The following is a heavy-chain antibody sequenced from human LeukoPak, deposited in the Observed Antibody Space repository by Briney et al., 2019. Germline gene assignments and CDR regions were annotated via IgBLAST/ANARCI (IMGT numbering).Heavy chain of an antibody. CDR2: INSDGSST. CDR3: ARDPVYYDFWSGYEYFDY. V-gene: IGHV3-74*01. Sequence: GGSLRLSCAASGFTFSSYWMHWVRQAPGRGLVWVSRINSDGSSTSYADSVKGRFTISRDNAKNTLYLQMNSLRAEGTAVYYCARDPVYYDFWSGYEYFDYWGQGTLVTVPS. J-gene: IGHJ4*02. D-gene: IGHD3-3*01. CDR1: GFTFSSYW.